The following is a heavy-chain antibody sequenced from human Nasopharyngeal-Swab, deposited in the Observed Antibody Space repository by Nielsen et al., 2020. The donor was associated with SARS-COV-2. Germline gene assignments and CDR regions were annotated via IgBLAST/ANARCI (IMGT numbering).Heavy chain of an antibody. Sequence: SETLSLTCTVSGGSISSSSYYWSWIRQPPGKGLEWIGYIYYSGSTKYNPSLKSRVTMSVDTSKNQFSLKLSSVTAADTAVYYCASVYHDSSGYYYWFDPWGQGTLVTVSS. V-gene: IGHV4-61*01. CDR1: GGSISSSSYY. D-gene: IGHD3-22*01. J-gene: IGHJ5*02. CDR2: IYYSGST. CDR3: ASVYHDSSGYYYWFDP.